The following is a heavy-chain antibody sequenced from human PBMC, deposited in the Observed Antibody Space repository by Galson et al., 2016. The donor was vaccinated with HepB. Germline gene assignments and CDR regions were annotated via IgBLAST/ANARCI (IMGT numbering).Heavy chain of an antibody. V-gene: IGHV3-11*04. CDR3: ARDAYNTSSFDY. CDR2: INSRGDIM. D-gene: IGHD1-1*01. Sequence: SLRLSCAASGFTFSDYYMSWIRQAPGKGREWVSYINSRGDIMFYADSVKGRVSISRDNAKKTLYLEIDSLRAADTAVYYCARDAYNTSSFDYWGQGTLVTVSS. J-gene: IGHJ4*02. CDR1: GFTFSDYY.